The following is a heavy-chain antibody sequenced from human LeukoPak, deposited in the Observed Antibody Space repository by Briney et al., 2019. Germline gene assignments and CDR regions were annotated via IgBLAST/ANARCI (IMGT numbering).Heavy chain of an antibody. CDR3: AREGTAMVSFDY. Sequence: GGSLRLSCAASGFTFSSYEMNWVRQAPGKGLEWVSYISSGGNTIYYADSVKGRFTISRDNAKTSLYLQMNSLRAEDTAVYYCAREGTAMVSFDYWGQGTLVTVSS. V-gene: IGHV3-48*03. CDR1: GFTFSSYE. D-gene: IGHD5-18*01. CDR2: ISSGGNTI. J-gene: IGHJ4*02.